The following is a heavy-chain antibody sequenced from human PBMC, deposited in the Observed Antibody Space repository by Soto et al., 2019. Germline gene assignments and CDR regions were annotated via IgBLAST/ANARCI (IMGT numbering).Heavy chain of an antibody. CDR1: GYTFTSYA. CDR3: VKAVYLLDFDY. Sequence: ASVKVSCKASGYTFTSYAMNWVRQAPGQRLEWMGWINGGNGDTKYSQRFQDRVTITRDTSANTVYMELSSLTSEDTAVYYCVKAVYLLDFDYWGQGTTVTVSS. J-gene: IGHJ4*02. V-gene: IGHV1-3*01. CDR2: INGGNGDT. D-gene: IGHD2-8*01.